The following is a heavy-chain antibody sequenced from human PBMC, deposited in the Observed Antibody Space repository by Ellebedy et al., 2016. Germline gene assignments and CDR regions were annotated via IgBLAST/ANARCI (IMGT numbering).Heavy chain of an antibody. CDR3: ARGGHFYDSSGYLNMAFDI. J-gene: IGHJ3*02. D-gene: IGHD3-22*01. CDR2: MNPNSGNT. Sequence: ASVKVSCKASGYTFTSYDINWVRQATGQGLEWMGWMNPNSGNTGYGQKFQGRVTMTRNASIRTASMELSSLRYEDTAVYYCARGGHFYDSSGYLNMAFDIWGQGTMVTVSS. CDR1: GYTFTSYD. V-gene: IGHV1-8*01.